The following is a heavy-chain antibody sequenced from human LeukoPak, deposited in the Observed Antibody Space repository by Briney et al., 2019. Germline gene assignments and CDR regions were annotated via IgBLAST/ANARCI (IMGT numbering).Heavy chain of an antibody. J-gene: IGHJ4*02. CDR3: TRHVYDSGGYYYDY. Sequence: PGESLNISCKGSGYSFTNYWIGWVRQMPGKGLEWMGIVYPADSSTRYSPSFRGQVTISADKPITTAYLRWSSLKASDTAMYYCTRHVYDSGGYYYDYWGQGTLVTVSS. V-gene: IGHV5-51*01. D-gene: IGHD3-22*01. CDR2: VYPADSST. CDR1: GYSFTNYW.